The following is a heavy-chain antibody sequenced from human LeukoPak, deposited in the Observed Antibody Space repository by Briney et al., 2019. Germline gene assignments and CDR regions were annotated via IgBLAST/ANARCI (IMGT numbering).Heavy chain of an antibody. V-gene: IGHV4-39*01. CDR3: ARHQWLGPFDS. CDR1: VGSISSSSHY. J-gene: IGHJ4*02. D-gene: IGHD6-19*01. CDR2: IYFSGST. Sequence: SETLSLTCTVFVGSISSSSHYWGWIRQPPGEGREWIGSIYFSGSTYYSPFLKSRVTISVDPSTNQFSLKLSSVTAADTAVYFCARHQWLGPFDSWGQGTLVTVSS.